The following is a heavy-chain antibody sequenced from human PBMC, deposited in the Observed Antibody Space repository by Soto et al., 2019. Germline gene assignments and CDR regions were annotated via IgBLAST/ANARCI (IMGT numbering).Heavy chain of an antibody. D-gene: IGHD3-22*01. V-gene: IGHV1-46*01. Sequence: ASVKVSCKASGYTFTSYYMHWVRQAPGQGLEWMGIINPSGGSTSYAQKFQGRVTMTRDTSTSTVYMELSSLRSEDTAVYYCARNNVWGDTMIVVADYWGQGTLVTVPQ. CDR2: INPSGGST. CDR3: ARNNVWGDTMIVVADY. J-gene: IGHJ4*02. CDR1: GYTFTSYY.